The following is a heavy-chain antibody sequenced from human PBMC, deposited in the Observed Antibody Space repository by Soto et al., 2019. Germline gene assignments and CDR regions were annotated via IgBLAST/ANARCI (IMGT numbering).Heavy chain of an antibody. J-gene: IGHJ4*02. D-gene: IGHD3-3*01. CDR1: GFTFSSYA. Sequence: GGSLRLSCAASGFTFSSYAMHWVRQAPGKGLEYVSAISSNGGSTYYANSVKGRFTISRDNSKNTLYLQMGSLRAEDMAVYYCARVGDDFWSGYPAHPDYWGQGTLVTVS. V-gene: IGHV3-64*01. CDR2: ISSNGGST. CDR3: ARVGDDFWSGYPAHPDY.